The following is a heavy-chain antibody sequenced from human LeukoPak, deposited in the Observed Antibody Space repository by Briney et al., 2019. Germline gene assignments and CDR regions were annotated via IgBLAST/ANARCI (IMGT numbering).Heavy chain of an antibody. CDR1: GFTFSSYA. D-gene: IGHD2-21*02. V-gene: IGHV3-30-3*01. Sequence: PGGSLRLSCAASGFTFSSYAMHRVRQAPGKGLEWVAVISYDGSNIYYPDSVKGRFTISRDNSKNTLYLQMNSLRAEDTAVYYCARDLVTAMDYWGQGTLVTVSS. CDR2: ISYDGSNI. J-gene: IGHJ4*02. CDR3: ARDLVTAMDY.